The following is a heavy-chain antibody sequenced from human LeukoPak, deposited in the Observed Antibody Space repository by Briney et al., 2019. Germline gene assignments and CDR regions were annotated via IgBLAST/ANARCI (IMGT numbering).Heavy chain of an antibody. CDR3: ARNMVRGVITYYYYVDV. D-gene: IGHD3-10*01. Sequence: SETLSLTCTVSGGSISSYYWSWIRQPPGKGLEWIGYIYYSGSTNYNPSLKSRVTISVDTSKNQFSLKLSSVTAADTAVYYCARNMVRGVITYYYYVDVWGKGTTVTVSS. J-gene: IGHJ6*03. CDR1: GGSISSYY. CDR2: IYYSGST. V-gene: IGHV4-59*01.